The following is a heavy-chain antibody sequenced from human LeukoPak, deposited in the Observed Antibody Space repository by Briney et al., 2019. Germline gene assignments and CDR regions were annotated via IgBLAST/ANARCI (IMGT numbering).Heavy chain of an antibody. CDR2: IRPSTGDT. D-gene: IGHD2/OR15-2a*01. CDR1: GYTFTAYY. J-gene: IGHJ4*02. V-gene: IGHV1-18*04. Sequence: ASVKVSCKASGYTFTAYYIHWVRQAPGQGPEWMGWIRPSTGDTDYALNLQGRVTLTTDTSTSTAYMELRSLRSDDTAVYYCARVRDYLFDYWGQGTLVTVSS. CDR3: ARVRDYLFDY.